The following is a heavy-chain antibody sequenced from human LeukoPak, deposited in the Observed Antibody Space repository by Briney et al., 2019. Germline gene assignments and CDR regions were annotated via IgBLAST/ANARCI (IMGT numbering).Heavy chain of an antibody. CDR2: IQYDETEI. CDR1: GFTFKTSG. V-gene: IGHV3-30*02. D-gene: IGHD3-10*01. CDR3: ARESGATKIGQLLNY. J-gene: IGHJ4*02. Sequence: GGSLRLSCTASGFTFKTSGMHWVRQAPGKRLEWVGFIQYDETEIYSADSVKGRFTFSRDNFKSTLYLQMNSLRAEDSAVYYCARESGATKIGQLLNYWGQGTLVSVSS.